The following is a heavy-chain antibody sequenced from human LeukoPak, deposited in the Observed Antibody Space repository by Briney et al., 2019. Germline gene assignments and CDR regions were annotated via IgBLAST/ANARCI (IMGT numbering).Heavy chain of an antibody. CDR3: ARAIRPITMTVVASAPYFDY. D-gene: IGHD3-22*01. V-gene: IGHV4-34*01. Sequence: SETLSLTCAVYGVSFSGYYWSWIRQPPGKGLEWIGKINHSGSTNYNPSLKSRVTISVDTSKNQFSLKLSSVTAADTAVYYCARAIRPITMTVVASAPYFDYWGQGTLVTVSS. J-gene: IGHJ4*02. CDR1: GVSFSGYY. CDR2: INHSGST.